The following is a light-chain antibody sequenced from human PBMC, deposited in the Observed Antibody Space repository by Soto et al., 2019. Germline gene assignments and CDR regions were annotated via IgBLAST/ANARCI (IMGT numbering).Light chain of an antibody. J-gene: IGLJ2*01. Sequence: QSALTQPPSASGSPGQSVTISCTGTSSDVGAYDYVSWYQQHPGKAPKLMIYDVNQRPSGVPDRFSGSTSGTTASLTLSGLPAEDEADYYCNSYSCSSHFVVFGAGTKVTVL. CDR1: SSDVGAYDY. V-gene: IGLV2-8*01. CDR2: DVN. CDR3: NSYSCSSHFVV.